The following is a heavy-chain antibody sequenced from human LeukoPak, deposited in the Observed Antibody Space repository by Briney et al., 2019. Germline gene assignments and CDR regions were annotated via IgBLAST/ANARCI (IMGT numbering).Heavy chain of an antibody. CDR3: AREHCSGGSCYSVLFDY. V-gene: IGHV1-18*01. Sequence: ASVKVSCKASGYTFTSYGISWVRQAPGQGLEWMGWISAYNGNTNYAQKLQGRVTMTTDTSTSTAYMELRSLRSDDTAVYYCAREHCSGGSCYSVLFDYWGQGTLVTVSS. CDR1: GYTFTSYG. CDR2: ISAYNGNT. D-gene: IGHD2-15*01. J-gene: IGHJ4*02.